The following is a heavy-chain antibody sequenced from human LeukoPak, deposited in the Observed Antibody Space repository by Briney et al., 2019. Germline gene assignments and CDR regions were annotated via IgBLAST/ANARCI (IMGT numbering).Heavy chain of an antibody. J-gene: IGHJ4*02. D-gene: IGHD5-18*01. V-gene: IGHV4-34*01. Sequence: PSETLSLTCAVYGGSFSGYYWSWIRQPPGKGLEWIGEINHSGSTNYNPSLKSRVTISVDTSKNQFSLKLSSVTAADTAVYYCARGERDTAISYGGQGTLATVSS. CDR1: GGSFSGYY. CDR3: ARGERDTAISY. CDR2: INHSGST.